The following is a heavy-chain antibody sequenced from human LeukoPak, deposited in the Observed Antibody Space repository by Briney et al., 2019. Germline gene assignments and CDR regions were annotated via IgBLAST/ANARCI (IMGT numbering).Heavy chain of an antibody. D-gene: IGHD3-10*01. Sequence: PGGSLRLSCAASGFTFDDYGMSWVRPAPGKGLGWVSGINWNGGSTGYASYVKGRFTISRDNAKNSLYLQMNSLRAEDTALYYCARSMAMVRGFDYWGQGTLVTVSS. V-gene: IGHV3-20*04. CDR1: GFTFDDYG. CDR3: ARSMAMVRGFDY. J-gene: IGHJ4*02. CDR2: INWNGGST.